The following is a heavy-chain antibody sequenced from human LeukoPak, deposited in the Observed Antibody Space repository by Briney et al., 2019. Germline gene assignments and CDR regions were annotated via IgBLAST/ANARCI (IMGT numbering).Heavy chain of an antibody. J-gene: IGHJ5*02. CDR2: INPNSGDT. D-gene: IGHD1-26*01. CDR3: AKLGIGSTTRAWFEP. CDR1: GYTFTAYY. Sequence: GASVKVSCKASGYTFTAYYIHWVRQAPGQGLEWMGRINPNSGDTNYAQKFQGSVTLTRDTSINTAYMELSRLRSDDTAVYYCAKLGIGSTTRAWFEPWGQGTLVTVSS. V-gene: IGHV1-2*06.